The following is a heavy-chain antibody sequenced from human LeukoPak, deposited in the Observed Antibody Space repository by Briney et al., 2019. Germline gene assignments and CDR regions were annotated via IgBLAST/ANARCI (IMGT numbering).Heavy chain of an antibody. CDR2: ISSSSSTI. D-gene: IGHD3-10*01. Sequence: GGSLRLSCAASGFTISSYSVNWVRQAPGKGLEWVSYISSSSSTIYYVESVKGRFTISRDNAKNSLYLQMNSLRAEDTAVYYCARSEVTPYGYFDYWGQGTLVTVSS. CDR3: ARSEVTPYGYFDY. V-gene: IGHV3-48*01. CDR1: GFTISSYS. J-gene: IGHJ4*02.